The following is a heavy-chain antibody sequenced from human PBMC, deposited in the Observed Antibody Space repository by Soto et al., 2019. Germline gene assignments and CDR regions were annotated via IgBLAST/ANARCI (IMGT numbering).Heavy chain of an antibody. J-gene: IGHJ3*02. Sequence: EVQLLESGGGVVQPGGSLRLSCAASGSTLSAYAMSWVRQAPGKGLQWVSGVGGSDTDKHYADSVRGRFTVSRDNSKNTLFLQMNSLRADDTAVYYCAKDATAVNGVWDPFDMWGQGTEVTVSS. D-gene: IGHD2-8*01. CDR3: AKDATAVNGVWDPFDM. CDR2: VGGSDTDK. CDR1: GSTLSAYA. V-gene: IGHV3-23*01.